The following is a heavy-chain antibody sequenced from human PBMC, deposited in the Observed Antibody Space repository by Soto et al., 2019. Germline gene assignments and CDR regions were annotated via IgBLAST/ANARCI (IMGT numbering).Heavy chain of an antibody. V-gene: IGHV3-23*01. CDR2: VGGSGDGT. D-gene: IGHD3-3*01. J-gene: IGHJ1*01. Sequence: GVLKLPCTASGSTFKTSTMAGVRQNPGKGLEWVSSVGGSGDGTYYADSVKGRFTISRDNSKNTLYLQMNSLRAEDTAIYYCPKAREVTLFRLSLAHRGQGNLGT. CDR3: PKAREVTLFRLSLAH. CDR1: GSTFKTST.